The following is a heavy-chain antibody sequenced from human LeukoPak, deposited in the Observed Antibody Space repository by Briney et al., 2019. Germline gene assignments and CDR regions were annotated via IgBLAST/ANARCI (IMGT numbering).Heavy chain of an antibody. Sequence: SETLSLTCTVSGGSIRSTSYYWGWIRQPPGKGLEWIGSIYYSGNTYYNPSLKSRVTISVDTSKNQFSLKLSSLTAADTAVYYCARDLYSSRTNDAFVIWGQGTMVTVSS. J-gene: IGHJ3*02. CDR2: IYYSGNT. D-gene: IGHD6-13*01. CDR3: ARDLYSSRTNDAFVI. V-gene: IGHV4-39*07. CDR1: GGSIRSTSYY.